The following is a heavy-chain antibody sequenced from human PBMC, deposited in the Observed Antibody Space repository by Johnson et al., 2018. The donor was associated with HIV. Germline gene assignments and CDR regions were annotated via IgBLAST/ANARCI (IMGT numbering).Heavy chain of an antibody. CDR3: AREATYYDYVWGSYAFDI. J-gene: IGHJ3*02. CDR1: GFTVSSNY. Sequence: VQLVESGGGVVQPGGSLRLSCAASGFTVSSNYMSWVRQAPGKGLEWVSVIYSGGSTYYADSVKGRFTISRDNSKNTLYLQMNSLRAEDTAVYYCAREATYYDYVWGSYAFDIWGQGTMVTVSS. V-gene: IGHV3-66*01. D-gene: IGHD3-16*01. CDR2: IYSGGST.